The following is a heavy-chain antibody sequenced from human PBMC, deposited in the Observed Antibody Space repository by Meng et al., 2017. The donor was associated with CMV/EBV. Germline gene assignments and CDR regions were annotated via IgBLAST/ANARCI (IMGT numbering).Heavy chain of an antibody. Sequence: SVKVSCKASGGTFSSYAISWVRQAPGQGLEWMGGIIPIFGTANYAQKFQGRVTITTDESTSTAYMELSSLRSEDTAVYYCARWYSSSSTSPHAFDIWGQGTMVTVSS. CDR3: ARWYSSSSTSPHAFDI. V-gene: IGHV1-69*05. CDR1: GGTFSSYA. CDR2: IIPIFGTA. J-gene: IGHJ3*02. D-gene: IGHD6-6*01.